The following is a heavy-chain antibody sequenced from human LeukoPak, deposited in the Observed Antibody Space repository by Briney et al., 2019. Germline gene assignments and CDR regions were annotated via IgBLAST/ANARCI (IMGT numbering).Heavy chain of an antibody. J-gene: IGHJ4*02. Sequence: PSETLSLTCTVSGGSISSSSYYWGWIRQPPGKGLEWIGSIYYSGSTYYNPSLKSRVTISVDTSKNQFSLKLSSVTAADTAVYYCARRLRWPSDYFDYWGQGTLVTVSS. V-gene: IGHV4-39*01. D-gene: IGHD5-12*01. CDR1: GGSISSSSYY. CDR2: IYYSGST. CDR3: ARRLRWPSDYFDY.